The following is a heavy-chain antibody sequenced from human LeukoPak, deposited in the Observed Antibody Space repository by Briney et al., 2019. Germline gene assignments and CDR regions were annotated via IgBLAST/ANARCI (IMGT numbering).Heavy chain of an antibody. CDR2: IHPTTVAT. CDR3: ARVTSGWKNFDY. CDR1: GYTFTAYY. Sequence: SVKVSCKASGYTFTAYYIHWVRQAPGQGLEWIGWIHPTTVATNYAQKFQDRVMMTRDTSISTVYMELRSLSSDDTAVYYCARVTSGWKNFDYWGQGTMVTVSS. D-gene: IGHD6-19*01. V-gene: IGHV1-2*02. J-gene: IGHJ4*02.